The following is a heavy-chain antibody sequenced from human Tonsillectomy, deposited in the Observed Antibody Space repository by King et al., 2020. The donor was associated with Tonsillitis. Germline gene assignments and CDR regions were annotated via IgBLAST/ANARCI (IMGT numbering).Heavy chain of an antibody. V-gene: IGHV4-61*01. CDR3: ARVPSPLDDYDSGGQYSLRFYFDQ. CDR2: TYKSGIS. Sequence: VQLQESGPGLVKPSETLSLTCSVSGDSVSGGTYYWSWIRQSPGKALEWIGYTYKSGISNYNPSLKSRVTILVDTSKNQFSLKLRSVTDADAAVYFCARVPSPLDDYDSGGQYSLRFYFDQWGQGLPVTVSS. CDR1: GDSVSGGTYY. J-gene: IGHJ5*02. D-gene: IGHD3-22*01.